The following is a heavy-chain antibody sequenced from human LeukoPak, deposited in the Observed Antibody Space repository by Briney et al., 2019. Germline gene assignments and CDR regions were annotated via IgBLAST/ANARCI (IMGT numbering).Heavy chain of an antibody. Sequence: GGSLRLSCAASGFTFSSYAMSWVRQAPGKGLEWVSAISGSGGSTYYADSVKGRFTISRDNSKNTLYLQMNSLRAEDTAVYYCATYYYDSSGSLGAFDIWGQGTMVTVSS. V-gene: IGHV3-23*01. CDR3: ATYYYDSSGSLGAFDI. J-gene: IGHJ3*02. CDR2: ISGSGGST. CDR1: GFTFSSYA. D-gene: IGHD3-22*01.